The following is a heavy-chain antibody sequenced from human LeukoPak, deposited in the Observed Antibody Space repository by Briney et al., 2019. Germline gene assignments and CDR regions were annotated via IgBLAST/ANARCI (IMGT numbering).Heavy chain of an antibody. CDR1: GGSLSGYY. D-gene: IGHD3-10*01. CDR2: INHSGST. V-gene: IGHV4-34*01. Sequence: PSETLSLTCAVYGGSLSGYYWSWIRQPPGKGLEWIGEINHSGSTNYNPSLKSRVTISVDTSKNQFSLKLSSVTAADTAVYFCARDKAGDSRFGRDAFDIWGQGTMVTVSS. CDR3: ARDKAGDSRFGRDAFDI. J-gene: IGHJ3*02.